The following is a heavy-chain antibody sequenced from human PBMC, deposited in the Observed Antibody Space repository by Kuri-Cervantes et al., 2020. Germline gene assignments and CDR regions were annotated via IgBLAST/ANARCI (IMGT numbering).Heavy chain of an antibody. CDR3: ARLPANVVLTTPRGFFDY. CDR1: GGSISSYY. D-gene: IGHD2-15*01. V-gene: IGHV4-59*08. J-gene: IGHJ4*02. CDR2: IYYSGST. Sequence: GSLRLSCTVSGGSISSYYWSWIRQPPGKGLEWIGYIYYSGSTYYNPSLKSRVTISVDTSKNQFSLKLSSVTAADTAVYYCARLPANVVLTTPRGFFDYWGQGTLVTVSS.